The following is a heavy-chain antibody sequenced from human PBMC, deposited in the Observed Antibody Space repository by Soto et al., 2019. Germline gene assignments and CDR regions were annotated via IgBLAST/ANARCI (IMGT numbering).Heavy chain of an antibody. CDR3: ARDRRPVVAALIDY. V-gene: IGHV3-30-3*01. J-gene: IGHJ4*02. CDR2: ISYDGSNK. Sequence: QVQLVESGGGVVQPGRSLRLSCAASGFTFSSYAMHWVRQAPGKGLEWVAVISYDGSNKYYADSVKGRFTISRDNSKNTLYLQMNSLRAEDTDVYYCARDRRPVVAALIDYWGQGALVTVSS. D-gene: IGHD2-15*01. CDR1: GFTFSSYA.